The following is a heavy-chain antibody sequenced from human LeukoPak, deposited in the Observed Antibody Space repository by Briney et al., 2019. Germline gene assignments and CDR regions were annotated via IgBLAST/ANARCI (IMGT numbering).Heavy chain of an antibody. D-gene: IGHD3-10*02. Sequence: ASETLSLTRTVSGGSISPYYWSWIRQPPGKGLEWLGYIYYSGNTDYNPSLKSRVAISVDTSKNQFSLKLSSVTAADTAVYYCARSTGSTMFIDYWGQGTLVTVSS. V-gene: IGHV4-59*01. J-gene: IGHJ4*02. CDR1: GGSISPYY. CDR2: IYYSGNT. CDR3: ARSTGSTMFIDY.